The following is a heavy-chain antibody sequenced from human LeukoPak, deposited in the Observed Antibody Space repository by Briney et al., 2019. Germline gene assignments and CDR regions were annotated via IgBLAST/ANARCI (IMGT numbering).Heavy chain of an antibody. D-gene: IGHD5-12*01. CDR2: INPNSGGT. Sequence: ASVKVSCKASGYTFTAFYIHWVRKAPGQGLEWMGWINPNSGGTNYAQKFQGRVTMTRDTSISTAYMELSRLRSDDTAVYYCARDPFGGYDSSDYWGQGTLVTVSS. V-gene: IGHV1-2*02. CDR1: GYTFTAFY. J-gene: IGHJ4*02. CDR3: ARDPFGGYDSSDY.